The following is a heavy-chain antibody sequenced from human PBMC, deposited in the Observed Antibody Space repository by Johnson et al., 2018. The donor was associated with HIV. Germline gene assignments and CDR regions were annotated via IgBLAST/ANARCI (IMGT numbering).Heavy chain of an antibody. Sequence: VQLVESGGGVVRPGGSLRLSCAASGFTFDDYGMSWVRQAPGKGLEWASGINWNGGSTGYADSVKGRFTISRDNAQNSLYLQMKSLRAEYTAVYYCAREGELGRDACDSWGQGTMVTVSS. CDR3: AREGELGRDACDS. CDR1: GFTFDDYG. D-gene: IGHD1-7*01. V-gene: IGHV3-20*04. CDR2: INWNGGST. J-gene: IGHJ3*02.